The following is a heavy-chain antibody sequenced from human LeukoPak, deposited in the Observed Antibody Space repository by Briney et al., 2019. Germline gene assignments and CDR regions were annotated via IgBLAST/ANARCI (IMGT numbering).Heavy chain of an antibody. V-gene: IGHV1-18*01. Sequence: ASVKVSCKASGYTFTNYGITWVRQAPGQGLEWMGWINTYNGNTNYAQRLQGRVTMTTDTSTSTAYMELRGLRSDDTAIYYCARNSHGYGSGWQQFNFDYWGQGTLVTVSS. CDR3: ARNSHGYGSGWQQFNFDY. D-gene: IGHD6-19*01. J-gene: IGHJ4*02. CDR1: GYTFTNYG. CDR2: INTYNGNT.